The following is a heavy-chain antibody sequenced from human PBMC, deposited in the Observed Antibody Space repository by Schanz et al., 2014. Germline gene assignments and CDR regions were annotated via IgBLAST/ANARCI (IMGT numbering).Heavy chain of an antibody. CDR3: ARAPTAYCSDTSCLGTPFDY. J-gene: IGHJ4*02. CDR2: IIPILGIA. Sequence: QLQLVQSEAEVKKPGSSVKVSCKASGGTFSTYTISWVRQAPGQGLEWMGRIIPILGIANYAQKFQGRVTITADNSTFTAYMELSSLRSEDTAVYYCARAPTAYCSDTSCLGTPFDYWGQGTLVTVSS. V-gene: IGHV1-69*02. CDR1: GGTFSTYT. D-gene: IGHD2-2*01.